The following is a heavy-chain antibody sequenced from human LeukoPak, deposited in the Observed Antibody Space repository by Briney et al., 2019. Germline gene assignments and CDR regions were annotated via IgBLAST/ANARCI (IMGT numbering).Heavy chain of an antibody. CDR3: VTSTKYSTSWGAFDI. Sequence: DSVKVSCKASGHTFIGYYMHWVRQAPGQGLEWMGWMSVNSGATNYAQKIQGRVTLTRDTSVITSYMELSRLTSDDTAVYYCVTSTKYSTSWGAFDIWGQGTMVTVS. CDR1: GHTFIGYY. D-gene: IGHD6-13*01. CDR2: MSVNSGAT. J-gene: IGHJ3*02. V-gene: IGHV1-2*02.